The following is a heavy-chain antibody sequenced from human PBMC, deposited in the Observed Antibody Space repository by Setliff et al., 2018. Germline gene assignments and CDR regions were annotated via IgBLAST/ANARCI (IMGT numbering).Heavy chain of an antibody. CDR2: IYYSGST. V-gene: IGHV4-39*07. Sequence: SETLSLTCTVSGGSISSSSYYWGWIRQPPGKGLEWIGSIYYSGSTYYNPSLKSRVTISVDTSKNQFSLKLTSVTAADTAVYYCARVDYGSGSYPSDWGQGALVTVSS. J-gene: IGHJ4*02. CDR3: ARVDYGSGSYPSD. D-gene: IGHD3-10*01. CDR1: GGSISSSSYY.